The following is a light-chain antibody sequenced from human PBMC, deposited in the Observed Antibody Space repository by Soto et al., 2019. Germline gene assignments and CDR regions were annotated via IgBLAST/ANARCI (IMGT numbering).Light chain of an antibody. V-gene: IGKV1-27*01. CDR2: SAS. Sequence: DIQMTQSPSSLSASVGDRITITCRASQDINNYLAWYQQKPGKVPKLLIYSASSLQSGVPSRFSGSGSGTEFTLTLSSLQSEDVATYYCQKHDFAPFTFGPWTKVDIK. J-gene: IGKJ3*01. CDR3: QKHDFAPFT. CDR1: QDINNY.